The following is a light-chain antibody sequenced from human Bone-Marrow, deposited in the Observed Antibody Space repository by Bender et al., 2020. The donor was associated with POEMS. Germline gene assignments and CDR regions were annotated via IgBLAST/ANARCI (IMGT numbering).Light chain of an antibody. CDR2: INN. V-gene: IGLV1-44*01. CDR1: DSNIGKNA. Sequence: QSVLTQPPSASGTPGQRVTISCSGSDSNIGKNAVNWYQQLPGTAPKLLIYINNQRPSGVPDRFSGSKSGTSASLAISGLQSEDEADYYCAAWEDSLNGWVFGGGTKLTVL. CDR3: AAWEDSLNGWV. J-gene: IGLJ3*02.